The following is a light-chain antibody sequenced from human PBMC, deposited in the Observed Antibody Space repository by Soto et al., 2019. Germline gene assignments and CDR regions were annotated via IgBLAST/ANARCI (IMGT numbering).Light chain of an antibody. CDR3: SSYTSTNALV. CDR1: GSDVGGYNY. CDR2: DVN. Sequence: QSALTQPASVSGSPGQSITVSCTGTGSDVGGYNYVSWYQQYPGQAPKLMIYDVNKWDSGVSNRFSGYKSGNTASLTISGLQVEDEADYYCSSYTSTNALVFGVGTQLTVL. V-gene: IGLV2-14*03. J-gene: IGLJ7*01.